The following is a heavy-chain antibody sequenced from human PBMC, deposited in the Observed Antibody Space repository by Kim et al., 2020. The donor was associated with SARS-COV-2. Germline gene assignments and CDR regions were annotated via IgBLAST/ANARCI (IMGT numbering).Heavy chain of an antibody. D-gene: IGHD2-21*02. CDR2: ISSSSSTI. J-gene: IGHJ6*02. V-gene: IGHV3-48*02. CDR3: ARGDPRYCGGDCYLPSFLVAVGYYYGMDV. CDR1: GFTFSSYS. Sequence: GGSLRPSCAASGFTFSSYSMNWVRQAPGKGLEWVSYISSSSSTIYYADSVKGRFTISRDNAKNSLYLQMNSLRDEDTAVYYCARGDPRYCGGDCYLPSFLVAVGYYYGMDVWGQGTTVTVSS.